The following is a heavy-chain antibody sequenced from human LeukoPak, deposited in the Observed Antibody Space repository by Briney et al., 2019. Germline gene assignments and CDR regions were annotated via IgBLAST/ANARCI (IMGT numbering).Heavy chain of an antibody. CDR1: GFIFSDYY. V-gene: IGHV3-11*01. Sequence: GGSLRLSCAASGFIFSDYYMSWIRQAPGKGLEWLSYMSIDGSSRYYADSVKGRFTISRDNAKNSLYLQMNSLRVEDTAVYYCARATYSSNEYYFDYWGQGTLVTVSS. J-gene: IGHJ4*02. CDR3: ARATYSSNEYYFDY. CDR2: MSIDGSSR. D-gene: IGHD6-13*01.